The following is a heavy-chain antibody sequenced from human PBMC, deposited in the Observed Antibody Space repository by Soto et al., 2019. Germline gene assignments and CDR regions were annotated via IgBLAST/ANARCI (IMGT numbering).Heavy chain of an antibody. D-gene: IGHD5-12*01. V-gene: IGHV4-61*08. CDR1: GGSVSSGGDY. J-gene: IGHJ6*02. CDR3: ARDLPPLGYSGYYYYYGMDV. CDR2: IYYSGST. Sequence: PSETLSLTCTVSGGSVSSGGDYGSWIRQPPGKGLEWIGYIYYSGSTNYNPSLKSRVTISVDTSKNQFSLKLSSVTAADTAVYYCARDLPPLGYSGYYYYYGMDVWGQGTTVTVSS.